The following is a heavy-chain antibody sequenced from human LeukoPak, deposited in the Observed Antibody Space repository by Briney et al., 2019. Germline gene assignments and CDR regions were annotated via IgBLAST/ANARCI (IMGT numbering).Heavy chain of an antibody. D-gene: IGHD6-19*01. V-gene: IGHV3-48*03. CDR2: ISSSGSTI. CDR3: ARVPGSVDSSGWYGWFDP. Sequence: PGGSLRLSCAASGFTFSSYEMNWVRQAPGKGLEWVSYISSSGSTIYYADSVKGRFTISRDNAKNSLYLQMNSLRAEDTAVYYCARVPGSVDSSGWYGWFDPWGQGTLVTVSS. J-gene: IGHJ5*02. CDR1: GFTFSSYE.